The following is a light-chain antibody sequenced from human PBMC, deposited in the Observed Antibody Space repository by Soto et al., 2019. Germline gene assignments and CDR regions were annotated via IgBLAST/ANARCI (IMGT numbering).Light chain of an antibody. CDR2: GAS. Sequence: EIVLTQSPATLSLSLGDSSTLSFMASQSVSLSLAWFQMRPGQPPRLLIYGASTRATDIPARFSGSGSGTDFTLTISSLQSEDFAVYFCQQYHIWPSWTFGQGTKVDI. CDR1: QSVSLS. CDR3: QQYHIWPSWT. J-gene: IGKJ1*01. V-gene: IGKV3-15*01.